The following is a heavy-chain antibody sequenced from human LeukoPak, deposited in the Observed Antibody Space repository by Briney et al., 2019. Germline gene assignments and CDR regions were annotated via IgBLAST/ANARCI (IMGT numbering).Heavy chain of an antibody. D-gene: IGHD5-18*01. CDR1: GGSISSGGYY. J-gene: IGHJ6*02. V-gene: IGHV4-31*03. Sequence: PSQTPSLTCTVSGGSISSGGYYWSWIRQHPGKGLEWIGYIYYSGSTYYNPSLKSRVTISVDTSKNQFSLKLSSVTAADTAVYYCARSVPSGQLWLRLDPHYYYYYGMDVWGQGTTVTVSS. CDR2: IYYSGST. CDR3: ARSVPSGQLWLRLDPHYYYYYGMDV.